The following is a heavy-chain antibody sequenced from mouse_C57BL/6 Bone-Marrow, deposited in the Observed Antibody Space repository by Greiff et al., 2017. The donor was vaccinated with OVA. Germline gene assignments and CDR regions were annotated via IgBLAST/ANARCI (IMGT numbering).Heavy chain of an antibody. Sequence: DVKLVESGAELVKPGASVKLSCTASGFNIKDYYMHWVKQRTEQGLEWIGRIDPEDGETKYAPKFQGKATITADTSSNTAYLQLSSLTSEDTAVYYCASPPAVVFDYWGQGTTLTVSS. D-gene: IGHD1-1*01. V-gene: IGHV14-2*01. CDR3: ASPPAVVFDY. CDR2: IDPEDGET. CDR1: GFNIKDYY. J-gene: IGHJ2*01.